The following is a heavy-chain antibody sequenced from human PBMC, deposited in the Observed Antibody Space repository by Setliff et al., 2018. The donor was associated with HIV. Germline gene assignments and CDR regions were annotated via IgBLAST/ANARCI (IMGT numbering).Heavy chain of an antibody. Sequence: AASVKVSCKASGYIFTGYYMHWVRRAPGQGFEWMGWINPDNGRTQYGQKFQGRLTLTRDTSIRTAYTELSGLTFDDTAMYYCARDRRAGVYYYTDVWGTGTKVTVSS. D-gene: IGHD7-27*01. CDR3: ARDRRAGVYYYTDV. J-gene: IGHJ6*03. V-gene: IGHV1-2*02. CDR2: INPDNGRT. CDR1: GYIFTGYY.